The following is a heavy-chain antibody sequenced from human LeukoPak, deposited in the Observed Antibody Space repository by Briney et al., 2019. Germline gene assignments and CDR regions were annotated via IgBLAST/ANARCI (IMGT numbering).Heavy chain of an antibody. D-gene: IGHD3-9*01. CDR2: IYHSGST. V-gene: IGHV4-4*02. J-gene: IGHJ6*03. CDR1: GGTISSSNW. Sequence: PSETLSLTCAVSGGTISSSNWWSWVRQPPGKGLEWIGEIYHSGSTNYNPSLKSRVTISVDKSKNQFSLKLSSVTAADTAVYYCARVRYADYYYYMDVWGKGTRVTVS. CDR3: ARVRYADYYYYMDV.